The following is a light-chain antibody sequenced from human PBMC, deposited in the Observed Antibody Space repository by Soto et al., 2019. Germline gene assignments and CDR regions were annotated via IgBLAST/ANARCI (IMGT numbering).Light chain of an antibody. V-gene: IGKV3-20*01. J-gene: IGKJ3*01. CDR1: QSVSSSY. Sequence: DIVLTQSPCTLSLSPGERATLPCRASQSVSSSYLAWYQQKPGQAPRLLIYGASSRATGIPDRFSGSGSGTDFTLTISRLEPEDFAVYYCQQYGSSPITFGRGTKVDIK. CDR2: GAS. CDR3: QQYGSSPIT.